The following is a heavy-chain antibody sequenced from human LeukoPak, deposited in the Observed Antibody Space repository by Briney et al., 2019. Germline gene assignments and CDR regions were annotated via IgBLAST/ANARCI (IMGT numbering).Heavy chain of an antibody. J-gene: IGHJ5*02. V-gene: IGHV4-4*07. CDR1: GGSLSVYY. D-gene: IGHD2-15*01. CDR2: MDTSGHT. CDR3: ARHWSHSVAQFGRSYWFDP. Sequence: SETLSLTCIVSGGSLSVYYWSWIRQPAGKGLEWIGHMDTSGHTNYNSSLMSRVTMSVDTSKNQFSLRLTSVTAADTAVYYCARHWSHSVAQFGRSYWFDPWGQGTLVTVSS.